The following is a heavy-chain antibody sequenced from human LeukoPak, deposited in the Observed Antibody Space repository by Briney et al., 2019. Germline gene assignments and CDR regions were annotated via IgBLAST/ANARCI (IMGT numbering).Heavy chain of an antibody. CDR1: GFTVSSNY. J-gene: IGHJ6*02. CDR3: AREPFDYYGSGSPYGMDV. Sequence: GGSLRLSCAASGFTVSSNYMSWVRQAPGKGLEWVSVIYSGGSTYYADSVKGRFTISRDNSKNTPYLQMNSLRAEDTAVYYCAREPFDYYGSGSPYGMDVWGQGTTVTVSS. V-gene: IGHV3-66*01. CDR2: IYSGGST. D-gene: IGHD3-10*01.